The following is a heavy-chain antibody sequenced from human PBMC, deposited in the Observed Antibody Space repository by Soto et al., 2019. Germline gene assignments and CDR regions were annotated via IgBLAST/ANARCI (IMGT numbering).Heavy chain of an antibody. D-gene: IGHD6-19*01. CDR3: AVGLRIAVEDY. J-gene: IGHJ4*02. CDR1: GFTFSTYG. V-gene: IGHV3-33*01. CDR2: VWYGGNNK. Sequence: QVQLVESVGGVVQPGRSLRLSCAVSGFTFSTYGMHWVRQAPGKGLEWVAVVWYGGNNKYYADSVKGRFTISRDNSKNTLYLQMNSLRAEDTAVYYCAVGLRIAVEDYWGQGTLFTVSS.